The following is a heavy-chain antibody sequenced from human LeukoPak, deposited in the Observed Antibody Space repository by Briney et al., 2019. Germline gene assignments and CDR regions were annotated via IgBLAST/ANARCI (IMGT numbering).Heavy chain of an antibody. V-gene: IGHV1-2*06. CDR3: ARAHCSSTTCLNAFDI. Sequence: ASVKVSCKASGYTFTGYYLHWVRQAPGQGLEWMGRINPNSGGTNYAQKFQGRVTMTGDTSISTAYMELSRLRSDDTAVYFCARAHCSSTTCLNAFDIWGQGTMVTVSP. J-gene: IGHJ3*02. CDR2: INPNSGGT. CDR1: GYTFTGYY. D-gene: IGHD2-2*01.